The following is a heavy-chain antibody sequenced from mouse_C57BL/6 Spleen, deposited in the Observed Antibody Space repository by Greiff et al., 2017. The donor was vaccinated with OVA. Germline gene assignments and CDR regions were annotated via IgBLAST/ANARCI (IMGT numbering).Heavy chain of an antibody. Sequence: QVQLQQPGAELVKPGASVKLSCKASGYTFTSYWMHWVKQRPGQGLEWIGMIHPNSGSTNYNEKFKSKATLTVDKSSSTAYMQLSSLPSDDSAVYYCARTYYSNYAYFDVWGTGTPVTVSS. CDR3: ARTYYSNYAYFDV. CDR1: GYTFTSYW. J-gene: IGHJ1*03. CDR2: IHPNSGST. D-gene: IGHD2-5*01. V-gene: IGHV1-64*01.